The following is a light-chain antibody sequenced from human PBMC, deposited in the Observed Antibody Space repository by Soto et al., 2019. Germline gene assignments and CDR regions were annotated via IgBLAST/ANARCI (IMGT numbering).Light chain of an antibody. CDR2: DAS. CDR1: QSVSNNF. Sequence: EIVLTQSPGTLSLSPGERATLSCRASQSVSNNFLAWYQQKPGQAPRLLVFDASKRPTGIPDRFSGSGSGTDFTLTISRLEPEDFAVYYCQQYGSSPGTFGQGTRLEIK. V-gene: IGKV3-20*01. CDR3: QQYGSSPGT. J-gene: IGKJ5*01.